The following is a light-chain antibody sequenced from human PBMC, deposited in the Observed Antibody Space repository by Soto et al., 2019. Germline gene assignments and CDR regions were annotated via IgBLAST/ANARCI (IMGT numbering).Light chain of an antibody. CDR2: AAS. Sequence: DIQMTQSPSSLSASVGDRVTITCRASQSISTYLNWYQQKPGKAPKVLIYAASSLQSGVPSRFSGTGSCTDFILTISSLQPEDFATYYCQQRYSTPLTFGQGTKLEIK. CDR3: QQRYSTPLT. CDR1: QSISTY. V-gene: IGKV1-39*01. J-gene: IGKJ2*01.